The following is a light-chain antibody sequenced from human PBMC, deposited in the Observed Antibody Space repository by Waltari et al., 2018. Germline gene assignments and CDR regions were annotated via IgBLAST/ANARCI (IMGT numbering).Light chain of an antibody. V-gene: IGKV3-11*01. CDR2: DAS. CDR1: ESVHTY. Sequence: ILTQSPATLSLSPGDGATLSCWANESVHTYLAWYQQKPGQAPRLVIYDASKRAPGIPARCSGSGSGTDFTLTISSLEPEDFAIYYCHHRSSWPPWTFGQGTKVEI. J-gene: IGKJ1*01. CDR3: HHRSSWPPWT.